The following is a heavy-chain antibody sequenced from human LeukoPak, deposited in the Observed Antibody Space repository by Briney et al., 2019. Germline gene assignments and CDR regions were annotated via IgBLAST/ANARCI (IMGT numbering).Heavy chain of an antibody. CDR2: INPNSGGT. Sequence: ASVKGSCKASGYTFTGYYIHWVRQAPGQGLEWRGRINPNSGGTNYAQKFQGRVTMTRDTSISTAYMELSRLRSDDPAVSYCAREGYYYYYLDVSGKGTTVTVSS. V-gene: IGHV1-2*06. J-gene: IGHJ6*03. CDR1: GYTFTGYY. CDR3: AREGYYYYYLDV.